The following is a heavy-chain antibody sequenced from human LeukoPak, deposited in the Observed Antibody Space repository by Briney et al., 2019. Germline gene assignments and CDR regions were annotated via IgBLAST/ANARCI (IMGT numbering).Heavy chain of an antibody. CDR1: GYTLTELS. CDR2: FDPEDGET. Sequence: APVKVSCKVSGYTLTELSMHWVRQAPGKGLEWMGGFDPEDGETIYAQKFQGRVTMTEDTSTDTAYMELSSLRSEDTAVYYCATLPLLRYFDWLLYSYFDYWGQGTLVTVSS. J-gene: IGHJ4*02. V-gene: IGHV1-24*01. D-gene: IGHD3-9*01. CDR3: ATLPLLRYFDWLLYSYFDY.